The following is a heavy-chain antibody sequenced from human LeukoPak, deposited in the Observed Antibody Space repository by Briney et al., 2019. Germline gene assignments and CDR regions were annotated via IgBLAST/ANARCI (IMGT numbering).Heavy chain of an antibody. CDR2: INHSGST. Sequence: SETLSLTCAVYGGPFSGYYWSWLRQPPGKGLEWIGEINHSGSTNYNPSLKSRVTISVDTSKNQFSLKLSSVTAADTAVYYCARRGATVTTCDYWGQGTLVTVSS. V-gene: IGHV4-34*01. J-gene: IGHJ4*02. D-gene: IGHD4-17*01. CDR3: ARRGATVTTCDY. CDR1: GGPFSGYY.